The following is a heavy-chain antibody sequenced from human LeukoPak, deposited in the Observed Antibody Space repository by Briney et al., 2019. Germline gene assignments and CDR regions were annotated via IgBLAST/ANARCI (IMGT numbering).Heavy chain of an antibody. D-gene: IGHD2-21*01. CDR1: GCTFTSYY. Sequence: ASVKVSCKASGCTFTSYYMHWVRQAPGQGLEWMGIINPSGGSTSYAQKFQGRVTMTRDTSTSTVYMELSSLRSEDTAVYYCASTSYCGGDCYNNWFDPWGQGTLVTVSS. J-gene: IGHJ5*02. CDR3: ASTSYCGGDCYNNWFDP. V-gene: IGHV1-46*03. CDR2: INPSGGST.